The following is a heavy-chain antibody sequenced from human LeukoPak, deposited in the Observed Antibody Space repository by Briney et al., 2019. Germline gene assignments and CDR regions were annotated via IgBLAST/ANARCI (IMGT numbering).Heavy chain of an antibody. J-gene: IGHJ5*02. CDR1: GVSFSGYY. Sequence: SETLSLTCAVYGVSFSGYYWSWIRQPPGKGLEWIGEINHSGSTNYNPSLKSRVTISVDTSKNQFPLKLSSLTAAYAAVYYFSGGRRIVATGYNRCDLWGKGTLVNVSS. V-gene: IGHV4-34*01. CDR2: INHSGST. D-gene: IGHD5-12*01. CDR3: SGGRRIVATGYNRCDL.